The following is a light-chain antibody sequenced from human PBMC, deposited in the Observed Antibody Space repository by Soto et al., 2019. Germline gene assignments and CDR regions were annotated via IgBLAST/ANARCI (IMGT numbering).Light chain of an antibody. CDR1: QSLNNW. Sequence: DIQMTQSPSTLSASVGDRVTITCRASQSLNNWLAWYQQKPGKAPKLLIYKASSLESGVPSRFSGGGSGTKFTLPISTLQLDDFETYYCHKYNSYSWTFGKGTKVKIK. V-gene: IGKV1-5*03. J-gene: IGKJ1*01. CDR3: HKYNSYSWT. CDR2: KAS.